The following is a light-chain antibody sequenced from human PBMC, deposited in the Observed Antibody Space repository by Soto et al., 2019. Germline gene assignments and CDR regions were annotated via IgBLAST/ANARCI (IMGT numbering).Light chain of an antibody. CDR2: DVN. CDR1: SSDIGAYNF. J-gene: IGLJ2*01. Sequence: QSALTQPASVSGSPGQSITISCTGTSSDIGAYNFVSWYQQHPGKAPKLMLYDVNIRPSGVYNRFSGSKSGNTASLTISGRQAEDEADYYCTSWTTSTTMIFGGGTQLTVL. CDR3: TSWTTSTTMI. V-gene: IGLV2-14*03.